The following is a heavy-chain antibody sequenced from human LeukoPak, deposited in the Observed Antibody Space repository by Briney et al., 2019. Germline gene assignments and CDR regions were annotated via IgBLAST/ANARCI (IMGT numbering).Heavy chain of an antibody. J-gene: IGHJ4*02. CDR3: ARGRSSGWYYYFDY. CDR2: IYSGGST. V-gene: IGHV3-53*01. Sequence: GGSLRLSCAASGFTVSSNYMSWVRQAPGKGLEWVSVIYSGGSTYYADSVKGRFTISRDNSKNTLYLQMNSLRAEDTAVYYCARGRSSGWYYYFDYWGQGTLVTVSS. CDR1: GFTVSSNY. D-gene: IGHD6-19*01.